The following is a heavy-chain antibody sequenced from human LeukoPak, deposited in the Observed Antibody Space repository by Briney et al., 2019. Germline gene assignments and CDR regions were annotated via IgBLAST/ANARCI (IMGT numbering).Heavy chain of an antibody. CDR3: ARVTSGWSLV. CDR1: GFTVSGSY. D-gene: IGHD6-19*01. V-gene: IGHV3-53*01. Sequence: PGGSLRLSCVVSGFTVSGSYMSWVRQAPGKGLQWVSVIYSGGSTYYADSVKGRFTISRDNSKNTLYLQMNSPRAEDTAVYYCARVTSGWSLVWGQGTLVTVSS. CDR2: IYSGGST. J-gene: IGHJ4*02.